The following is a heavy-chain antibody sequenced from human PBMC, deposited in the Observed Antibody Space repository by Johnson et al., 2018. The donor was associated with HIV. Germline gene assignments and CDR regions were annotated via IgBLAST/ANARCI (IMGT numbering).Heavy chain of an antibody. Sequence: VQLVESGGGVVQPGRSLRLSCAASGFTFGSYGMHWVRQAPGKGLEWVSGISWNSGSIGYADSVKGRFTISRDNAKNSLYLQMNSLRAEDTAVYYCARGGPIAVETTGAFDIWGQGTMVTVSS. CDR3: ARGGPIAVETTGAFDI. D-gene: IGHD6-19*01. V-gene: IGHV3-9*01. CDR2: ISWNSGSI. J-gene: IGHJ3*02. CDR1: GFTFGSYG.